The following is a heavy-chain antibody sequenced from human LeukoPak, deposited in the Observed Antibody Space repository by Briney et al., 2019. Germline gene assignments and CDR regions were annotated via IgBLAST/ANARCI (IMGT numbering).Heavy chain of an antibody. CDR2: IYYSGST. CDR3: ARVRGYCTSTSCHNYYYYGMDV. J-gene: IGHJ6*02. V-gene: IGHV4-59*01. Sequence: SETLSLTCTVSGGSISSYYWSWIRQPPGKGLEWIGYIYYSGSTNYNPSLKSRVTISVDTSKNQFSLKLSSVTAADTAVYYCARVRGYCTSTSCHNYYYYGMDVWGQGTTVTVSS. D-gene: IGHD2-2*01. CDR1: GGSISSYY.